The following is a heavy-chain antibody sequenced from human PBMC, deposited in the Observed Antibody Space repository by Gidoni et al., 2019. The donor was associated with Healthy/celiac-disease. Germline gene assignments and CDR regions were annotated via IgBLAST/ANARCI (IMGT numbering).Heavy chain of an antibody. V-gene: IGHV3-33*01. Sequence: ESGGGVVQPGRSLRLSCAASGFTFSSYGMHWVRQAPGKGLEWVAVIWYDGSNKYYADSVKGRFTISRDNSKNTLYLQMNSLRAEDTAVYYCARDWGYRDGYPYYFDYWGQGTLVTVSS. J-gene: IGHJ4*02. CDR3: ARDWGYRDGYPYYFDY. D-gene: IGHD5-12*01. CDR1: GFTFSSYG. CDR2: IWYDGSNK.